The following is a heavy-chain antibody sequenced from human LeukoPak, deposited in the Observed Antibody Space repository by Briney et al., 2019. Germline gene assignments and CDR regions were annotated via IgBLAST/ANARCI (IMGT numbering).Heavy chain of an antibody. V-gene: IGHV3-21*01. D-gene: IGHD4-23*01. CDR1: GFTFSSYM. Sequence: PGGSLRLSCAASGFTFSSYMMNWVRQAPGKGLEWVSSINSGSTYTYYTESVKGRFTVSRDNAKNSLFLQMNSLRAEDTAIYYCARDRGKDYFGDWGQGTQVTVSS. CDR3: ARDRGKDYFGD. CDR2: INSGSTYT. J-gene: IGHJ4*02.